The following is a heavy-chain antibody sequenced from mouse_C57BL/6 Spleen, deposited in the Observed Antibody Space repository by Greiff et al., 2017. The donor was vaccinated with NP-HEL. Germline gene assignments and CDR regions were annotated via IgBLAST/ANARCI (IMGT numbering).Heavy chain of an antibody. CDR2: IYPGDGDT. V-gene: IGHV1-82*01. CDR1: GYAFSSSW. CDR3: ARRPPNWNYFDY. Sequence: VQLQQSGPELVKPGASVKISCKASGYAFSSSWMNWVKQRPGKGLEWIGRIYPGDGDTNYNGKFKGKATLTADKSSSTAYMQLSSLTSEDSAVYFCARRPPNWNYFDYGGQGTTLTVSS. D-gene: IGHD4-1*01. J-gene: IGHJ2*01.